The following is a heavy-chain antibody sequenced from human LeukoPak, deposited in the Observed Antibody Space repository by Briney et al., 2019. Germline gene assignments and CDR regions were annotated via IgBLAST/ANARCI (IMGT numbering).Heavy chain of an antibody. CDR3: ARSWFGELALDY. V-gene: IGHV4-59*01. Sequence: SETLSLTCTVSGGSISSYYWSWIRQPPGKGLEWIGYIYYSGSTNYNPSLKSRVTISVDTSKNQFSLKLSSVPLADTAVYYCARSWFGELALDYWGQGTLVTVSS. J-gene: IGHJ4*02. D-gene: IGHD3-10*01. CDR1: GGSISSYY. CDR2: IYYSGST.